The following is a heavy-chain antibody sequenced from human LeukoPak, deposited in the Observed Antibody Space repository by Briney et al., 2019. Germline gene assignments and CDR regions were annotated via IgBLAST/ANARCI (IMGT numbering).Heavy chain of an antibody. D-gene: IGHD3-22*01. V-gene: IGHV3-53*01. CDR1: GFTFSSYW. CDR2: ISTGGST. Sequence: PGGSLRLSCAASGFTFSSYWMTWVRQAPGKGLEWLSVISTGGSTNYADSVKGRFTISRDNSKNISYLQMNSLRAEDTAVYYCARDDYYDSSGLDYWGQGILVTVSS. CDR3: ARDDYYDSSGLDY. J-gene: IGHJ4*02.